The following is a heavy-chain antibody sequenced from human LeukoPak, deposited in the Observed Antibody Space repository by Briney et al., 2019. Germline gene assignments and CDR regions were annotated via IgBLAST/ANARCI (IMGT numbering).Heavy chain of an antibody. V-gene: IGHV3-43*02. Sequence: PGGSLRLSCAASEFSDGSNYMSWVRQAPGKGLEWVSTISDGGGGTYYADSVKGRFTISRDSCKNTLYLQMNSLRTEDTALYYCAKDIGVGYCNGCLFDYWGQGTLVTVSS. CDR3: AKDIGVGYCNGCLFDY. D-gene: IGHD2-15*01. J-gene: IGHJ4*02. CDR2: ISDGGGGT. CDR1: EFSDGSNY.